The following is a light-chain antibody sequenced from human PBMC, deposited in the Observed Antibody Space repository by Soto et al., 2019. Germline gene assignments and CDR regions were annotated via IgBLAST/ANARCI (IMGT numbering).Light chain of an antibody. CDR3: SSFTSSITYV. CDR1: SSDVGGYNS. Sequence: QSALTHPASVSGSPGQSITISCTATSSDVGGYNSVSWYRQDPGKAPKLMIYDVTNRPSGVSNRFSGSKSGNTASLTISGLQAEDEADYYCSSFTSSITYVFGTGTKVTVL. CDR2: DVT. V-gene: IGLV2-14*01. J-gene: IGLJ1*01.